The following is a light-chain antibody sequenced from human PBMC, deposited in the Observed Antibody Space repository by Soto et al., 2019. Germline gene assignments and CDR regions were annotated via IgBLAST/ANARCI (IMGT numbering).Light chain of an antibody. Sequence: EIVLTQSPGTLSLSPGERATLSCRASQSVSSSYLAWYQQKPGQAPRLLIYGASSRATGIPDRFSGSGSGIDSTLTISRLEPEDFAVYYCQQYGSSPYTFGQGTKLEIK. CDR1: QSVSSSY. J-gene: IGKJ2*01. CDR3: QQYGSSPYT. V-gene: IGKV3-20*01. CDR2: GAS.